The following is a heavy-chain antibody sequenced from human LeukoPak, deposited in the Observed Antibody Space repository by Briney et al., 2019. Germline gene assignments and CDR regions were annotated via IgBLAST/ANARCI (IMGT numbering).Heavy chain of an antibody. CDR2: IHNSGIS. Sequence: SETLSLTCTVSGVSISNGFWSWIRQPPGKEPEWIGSIHNSGISNYIPSLKSRLTISRDTSKNQFSLKLRSVTAADTAIYYCVYSSGWTNFYYYGMDVWGQETTVTVSS. CDR1: GVSISNGF. J-gene: IGHJ6*02. D-gene: IGHD6-19*01. CDR3: VYSSGWTNFYYYGMDV. V-gene: IGHV4-59*01.